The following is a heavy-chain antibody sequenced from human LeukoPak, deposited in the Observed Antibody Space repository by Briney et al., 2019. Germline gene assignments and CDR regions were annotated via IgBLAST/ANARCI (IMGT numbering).Heavy chain of an antibody. D-gene: IGHD5-12*01. CDR1: GYTFTSYG. CDR3: ARRGYDLSYYYYYYMDV. CDR2: ISAYNGNT. Sequence: ASVKVSCKASGYTFTSYGISWVRQAPGQGLEWMGWISAYNGNTNYAQKLQGRVTMTTDTSTSTAYMEPRSLRSDDTAVYYCARRGYDLSYYYYYYMDVWGKGTTVTVSS. J-gene: IGHJ6*03. V-gene: IGHV1-18*01.